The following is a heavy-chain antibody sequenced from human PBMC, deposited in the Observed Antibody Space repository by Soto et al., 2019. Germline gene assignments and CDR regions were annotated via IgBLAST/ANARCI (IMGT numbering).Heavy chain of an antibody. CDR2: IRSSSCNK. J-gene: IGHJ4*02. CDR3: ARDRGSRGYSYGYLTDY. V-gene: IGHV3-48*01. D-gene: IGHD5-18*01. Sequence: PGGSLRLSCAASGFSFSDYSMNWVRQAPGRGLEWVADIRSSSCNKYYADSVKGRFTISRDNSKNTLYLQMNSLRAEDTAVYYCARDRGSRGYSYGYLTDYWGQGTLVTVSS. CDR1: GFSFSDYS.